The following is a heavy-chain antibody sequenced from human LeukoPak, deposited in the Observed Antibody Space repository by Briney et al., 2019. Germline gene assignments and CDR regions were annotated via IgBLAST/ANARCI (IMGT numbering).Heavy chain of an antibody. CDR2: ISYDGSNK. Sequence: PGGSLRLSCAASGFTFSSYAMHWVRQAPGKGLEWVAVISYDGSNKYYADSVKGRFTISRDNSKNTLYLQMNSLRAEDTAVYYCARDIWVPVVAATDYYYYYGMDVWGQGTTVTVSS. CDR3: ARDIWVPVVAATDYYYYYGMDV. J-gene: IGHJ6*02. CDR1: GFTFSSYA. V-gene: IGHV3-30*04. D-gene: IGHD2-15*01.